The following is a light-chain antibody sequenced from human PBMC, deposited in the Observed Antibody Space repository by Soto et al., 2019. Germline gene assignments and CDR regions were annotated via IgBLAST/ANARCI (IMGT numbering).Light chain of an antibody. V-gene: IGKV3-15*01. Sequence: DKLMSQSPATLSVSPGERVTLSCRASQNIHNDTSWFLQKPGQTPRLLIYDAIIRAPDVPARCSGSWSGTELPLTLNSLQSEDFAVYYCQQYDAWPLTFGGGTKVEIK. CDR3: QQYDAWPLT. CDR2: DAI. CDR1: QNIHND. J-gene: IGKJ4*01.